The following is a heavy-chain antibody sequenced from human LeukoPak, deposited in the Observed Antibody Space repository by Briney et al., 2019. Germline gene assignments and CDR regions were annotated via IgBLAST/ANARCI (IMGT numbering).Heavy chain of an antibody. CDR3: ARGRGYYYDSPGTYEGSLYN. CDR1: GFIVSSFA. D-gene: IGHD3-9*01. CDR2: ISHDGSKK. Sequence: GRSLRLSCEASGFIVSSFAMHWVRQAPGKGLEWVAYISHDGSKKNYADSVKGRFMMSRDDSKNTLYLQMSSLRPEDTAVYYCARGRGYYYDSPGTYEGSLYNWGQGTLVTVSS. V-gene: IGHV3-30*04. J-gene: IGHJ4*02.